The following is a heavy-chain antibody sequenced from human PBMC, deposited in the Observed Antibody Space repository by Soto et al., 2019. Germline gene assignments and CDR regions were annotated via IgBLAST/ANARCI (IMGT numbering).Heavy chain of an antibody. CDR3: AGVSGCYCLGC. D-gene: IGHD6-19*01. V-gene: IGHV1-3*05. Sequence: QVQLVQSGAEEKKPGAPVKVSCKASGYTFTNYAMHWVRQAPGQRLEWMGWINAGNGNTKDSQKFQGRVTITGDTSGSTAYMELSRLRWEDTAVYWGAGVSGCYCLGCWGQGTLVSVSS. CDR2: INAGNGNT. J-gene: IGHJ4*02. CDR1: GYTFTNYA.